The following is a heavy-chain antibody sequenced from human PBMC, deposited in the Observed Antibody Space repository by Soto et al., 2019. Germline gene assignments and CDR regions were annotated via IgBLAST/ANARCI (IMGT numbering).Heavy chain of an antibody. CDR3: ARHKQFISTRGISWFDP. CDR1: GYTFTSYW. J-gene: IGHJ5*02. V-gene: IGHV5-51*01. Sequence: LVESLKISCRASGYTFTSYWIAWVRQMPGKGLEWMGIIYPGDSDIRYSPSFQGQVTISADRSISTAYLQWSSLKASDTAMYFCARHKQFISTRGISWFDPWGQGTLVTVSS. D-gene: IGHD6-6*01. CDR2: IYPGDSDI.